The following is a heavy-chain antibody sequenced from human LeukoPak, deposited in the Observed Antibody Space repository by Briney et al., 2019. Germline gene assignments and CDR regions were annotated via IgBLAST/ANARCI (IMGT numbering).Heavy chain of an antibody. J-gene: IGHJ4*02. CDR1: GFTFSSYA. V-gene: IGHV3-23*01. D-gene: IGHD3/OR15-3a*01. CDR3: ARASWTGTTNPFDY. CDR2: ISGSGINT. Sequence: GGSLRLSCAASGFTFSSYAMRWVRQAPGKGLEWVSAISGSGINTYYADSVKGRFTISRDNSKNTVFLQINSLTADDTAVYYCARASWTGTTNPFDYWGQGTLVTVSS.